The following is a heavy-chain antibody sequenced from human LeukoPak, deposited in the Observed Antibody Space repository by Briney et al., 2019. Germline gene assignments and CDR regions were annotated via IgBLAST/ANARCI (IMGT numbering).Heavy chain of an antibody. Sequence: PGGSLRLSCAASGFTFSSYTMNWVRQAPGKGLEWVSYITGSSSTIYYADSVKGRFTISRDNARNSLSLQMNSLRAEDTAVYYCVANSGSYQVFDYWGQGTLVTVSS. V-gene: IGHV3-48*04. CDR3: VANSGSYQVFDY. CDR1: GFTFSSYT. D-gene: IGHD1-26*01. CDR2: ITGSSSTI. J-gene: IGHJ4*02.